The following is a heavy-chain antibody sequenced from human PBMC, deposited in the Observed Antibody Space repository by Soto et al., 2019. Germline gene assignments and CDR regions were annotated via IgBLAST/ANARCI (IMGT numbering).Heavy chain of an antibody. CDR1: GFTFSDYY. V-gene: IGHV3-11*06. Sequence: PGGSLRLSGAASGFTFSDYYMHWIRQAPGKGLEWVSYISSSSSYTKYADSVKGRFTISRDNAKNSLYLQMNSLRAEDTAVYYCARPNDSRGYHSAFDLWGPGVLVTVSS. CDR2: ISSSSSYT. CDR3: ARPNDSRGYHSAFDL. D-gene: IGHD3-22*01. J-gene: IGHJ4*02.